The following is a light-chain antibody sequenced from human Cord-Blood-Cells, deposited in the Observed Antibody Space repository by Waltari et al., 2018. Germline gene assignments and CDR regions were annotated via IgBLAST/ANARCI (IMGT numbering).Light chain of an antibody. CDR3: QKYNRAPWT. CDR1: PRLSNY. J-gene: IGKJ1*01. Sequence: DIQMTQSPSSLSASVGDRVTITCRSSPRLSNYFAGYQQKPGKGPKLLIYAASTLQSGVSSRFSGSGSGTYFTLTISSLQPEDVATYYCQKYNRAPWTFGQGTKVEIK. CDR2: AAS. V-gene: IGKV1-27*01.